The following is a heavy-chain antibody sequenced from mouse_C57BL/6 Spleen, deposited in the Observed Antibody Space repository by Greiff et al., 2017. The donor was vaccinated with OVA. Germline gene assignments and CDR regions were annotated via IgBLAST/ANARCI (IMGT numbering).Heavy chain of an antibody. CDR1: GYSITSGYY. V-gene: IGHV3-6*01. D-gene: IGHD1-3*01. CDR3: AREAHPLAMDY. Sequence: EVQLQQSGPGLVKPSQSLSLTCSVTGYSITSGYYWNWIRQFPGNKLEWMGYISYDGSNNYNPSLKNRISITRDTSKNQFFLKLNSVTTEDTATYNCAREAHPLAMDYWGQGTSVTVSS. J-gene: IGHJ4*01. CDR2: ISYDGSN.